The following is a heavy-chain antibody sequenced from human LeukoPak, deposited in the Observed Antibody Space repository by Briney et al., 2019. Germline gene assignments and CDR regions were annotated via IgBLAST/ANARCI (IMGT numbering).Heavy chain of an antibody. CDR1: GFTFSSYS. Sequence: PGGSLRLSCAASGFTFSSYSMNWVRQAPGKGLEWVSYISGSSTTIYYADSVKGRFTISRDNAKNSLYLQMNSLRDEDTAVHYCALRDSSGWCFDYWGQGTLVTVSS. D-gene: IGHD6-19*01. V-gene: IGHV3-48*02. CDR3: ALRDSSGWCFDY. CDR2: ISGSSTTI. J-gene: IGHJ4*02.